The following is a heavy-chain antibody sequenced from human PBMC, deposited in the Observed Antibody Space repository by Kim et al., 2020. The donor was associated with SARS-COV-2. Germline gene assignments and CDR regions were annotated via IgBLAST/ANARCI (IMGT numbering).Heavy chain of an antibody. CDR3: AKDRAWSSGTWDYYYYGMDV. J-gene: IGHJ6*02. CDR2: ISYDGSNK. D-gene: IGHD1-1*01. CDR1: GFTFSSYG. Sequence: GGSLRLSCAASGFTFSSYGMHWVRQAPGKGLEWVAVISYDGSNKYYADSVKGRFTISRDNSKNTLYLQMNSLRAEDTAVYYCAKDRAWSSGTWDYYYYGMDVWGQGTTVTVSS. V-gene: IGHV3-30*18.